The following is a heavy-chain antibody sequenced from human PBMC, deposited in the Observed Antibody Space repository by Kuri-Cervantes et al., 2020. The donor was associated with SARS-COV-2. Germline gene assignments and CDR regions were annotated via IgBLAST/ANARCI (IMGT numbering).Heavy chain of an antibody. J-gene: IGHJ4*02. V-gene: IGHV3-53*05. D-gene: IGHD1-26*01. CDR1: GFTVSSNY. Sequence: GGSLRLSCAASGFTVSSNYMSWVRQAPGKGLEWVSVIYSADITYYADSVKGRFTVSRDNSKNTLYLQMNSLRAEDTAVYYCAKDLSGSFAFDYWGQGTLVTVSS. CDR3: AKDLSGSFAFDY. CDR2: IYSADIT.